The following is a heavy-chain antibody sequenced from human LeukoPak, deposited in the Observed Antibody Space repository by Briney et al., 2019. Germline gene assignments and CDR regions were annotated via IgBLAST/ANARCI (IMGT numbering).Heavy chain of an antibody. J-gene: IGHJ4*02. D-gene: IGHD6-13*01. Sequence: GXXLRLSCAASGFTFSSYTMGWVRQAPGKGLEWVSDISGNGGRTYYADSVKGRFTISRDNSKNTLYLQMNSLRAEDTAVYYCAKAGGASWYLYWGQGTLVTVSS. CDR2: ISGNGGRT. CDR3: AKAGGASWYLY. CDR1: GFTFSSYT. V-gene: IGHV3-23*01.